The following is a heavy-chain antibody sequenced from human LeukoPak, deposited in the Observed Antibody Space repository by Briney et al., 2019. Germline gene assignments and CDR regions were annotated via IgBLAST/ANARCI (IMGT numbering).Heavy chain of an antibody. CDR2: ISSSSSTI. Sequence: GGSLRLSCAASGFTFSSYSMNWVRQAPGKGLEWVSYISSSSSTIYYADSVKGRFTISRDNAKNSLYLQMNSLSPEDTAVYYCARGWGFDFWGQGTLVTVSS. V-gene: IGHV3-48*01. J-gene: IGHJ4*02. D-gene: IGHD7-27*01. CDR1: GFTFSSYS. CDR3: ARGWGFDF.